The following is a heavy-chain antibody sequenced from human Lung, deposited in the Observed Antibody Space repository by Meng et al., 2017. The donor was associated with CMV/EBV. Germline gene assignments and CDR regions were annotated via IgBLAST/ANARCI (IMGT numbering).Heavy chain of an antibody. CDR3: ASFPPPGKQWLVTDY. CDR1: GGSISSSNW. D-gene: IGHD6-19*01. Sequence: QVELQESGPGLVKPSGTLSLTCAVSGGSISSSNWWSWVRQPPGKGLEWIGEIYHSGSTNYNPSLKSRVTITVDKSKNQFSLKLSSVTAADTAVYYCASFPPPGKQWLVTDYWGQGTLVTVSS. J-gene: IGHJ4*02. CDR2: IYHSGST. V-gene: IGHV4-4*02.